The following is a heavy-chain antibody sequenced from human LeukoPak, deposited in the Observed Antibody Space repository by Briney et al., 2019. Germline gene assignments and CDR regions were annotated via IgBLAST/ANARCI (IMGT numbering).Heavy chain of an antibody. D-gene: IGHD1-26*01. Sequence: PSDTLSLTCIISDDSISSSTYYWGWIRQPPGKGLEWIGEIYHSGSTNYNPSLKSRVTISVDKSKNQFSLKLSSVTAADTAVYYCARETRVVGATIFVLEPLFDYWGQGTLVTVSS. V-gene: IGHV4-39*07. CDR1: DDSISSSTYY. CDR2: IYHSGST. CDR3: ARETRVVGATIFVLEPLFDY. J-gene: IGHJ4*02.